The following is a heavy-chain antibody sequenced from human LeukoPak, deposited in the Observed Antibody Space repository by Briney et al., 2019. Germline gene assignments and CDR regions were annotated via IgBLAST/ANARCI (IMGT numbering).Heavy chain of an antibody. CDR3: AKAPGYCSGGGCYDY. CDR1: GFTFSSYA. J-gene: IGHJ4*02. V-gene: IGHV3-23*01. D-gene: IGHD2-15*01. CDR2: ISGSGGST. Sequence: PGGSLRLSCAASGFTFSSYAMSWVRQAPGKGLEWASVISGSGGSTNYADSVKGRFSISRDNSKNTVYLQMKSLRADDTAVYYCAKAPGYCSGGGCYDYWGQGTLVTVSS.